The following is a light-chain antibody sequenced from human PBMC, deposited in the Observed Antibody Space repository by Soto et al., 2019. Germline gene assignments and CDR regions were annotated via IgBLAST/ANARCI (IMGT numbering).Light chain of an antibody. CDR2: GNS. J-gene: IGLJ3*02. CDR3: QSYDSRLSGWV. V-gene: IGLV1-40*01. CDR1: SSNIGAGYD. Sequence: QPVLTQPPSVSGAPGQRVTISCTGSSSNIGAGYDVHWYQQLPGTAPKLLIYGNSNRPSGVPDRFYGSKSGTTAPLAITGLRAEDEADYRQSYDSRLSGWVFGGGTKLTAL.